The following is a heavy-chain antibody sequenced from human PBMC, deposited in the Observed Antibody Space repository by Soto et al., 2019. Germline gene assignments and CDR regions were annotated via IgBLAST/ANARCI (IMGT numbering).Heavy chain of an antibody. V-gene: IGHV3-23*01. D-gene: IGHD6-13*01. J-gene: IGHJ6*02. CDR1: GFTFSSYA. Sequence: GGSLRLSCAASGFTFSSYAMIWVRQATGKELEWVSAIRRSGGSTYYADSVKGRFTISRDNSKNTLYLQMNSLRAEDTAVYYCAKDGRGSSWYNYYYGMDVWGQGTTVTVSS. CDR3: AKDGRGSSWYNYYYGMDV. CDR2: IRRSGGST.